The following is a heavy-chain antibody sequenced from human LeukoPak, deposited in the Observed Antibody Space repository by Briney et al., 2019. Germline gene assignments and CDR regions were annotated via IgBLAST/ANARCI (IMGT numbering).Heavy chain of an antibody. J-gene: IGHJ3*02. V-gene: IGHV3-48*03. Sequence: GGSLRLSCAASGFDFKTYEMNWVRQAPGKGLEWISYISGRNIINYADSVKGRFTISRDNTKNSLYLQMNGLRAEDTAVYYCASELWFGESNALDTWGQGTVVTVSS. CDR2: ISGRNII. D-gene: IGHD3-10*01. CDR3: ASELWFGESNALDT. CDR1: GFDFKTYE.